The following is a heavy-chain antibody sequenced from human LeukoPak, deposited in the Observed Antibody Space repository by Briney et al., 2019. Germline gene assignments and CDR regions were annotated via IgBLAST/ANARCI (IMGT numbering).Heavy chain of an antibody. CDR3: ARGDYYYYMNV. J-gene: IGHJ6*03. Sequence: SETLSLTCAVYGGSFSGYYWSWIRQPPGKGLEWIGEINHSGSTNYNPSLKSRVTISVDTSKNQFSLKLSSVTAADTAVYYCARGDYYYYMNVWGKGTTVTVSS. CDR2: INHSGST. V-gene: IGHV4-34*01. CDR1: GGSFSGYY.